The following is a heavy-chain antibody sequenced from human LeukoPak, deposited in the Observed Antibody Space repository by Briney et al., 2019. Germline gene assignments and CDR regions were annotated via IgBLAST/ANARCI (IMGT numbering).Heavy chain of an antibody. D-gene: IGHD6-19*01. V-gene: IGHV3-48*03. CDR1: GFTFSSYE. CDR2: ISSSGSTI. Sequence: PGGSLRLSCAASGFTFSSYEMNWVRQAPGKGLEWVSYISSSGSTIYYADSVKGRFTISRDNGKNSLYLQMNSLRADDTAVYYCAKDQSSGWPHYFDYWGQGTLVTVSS. J-gene: IGHJ4*02. CDR3: AKDQSSGWPHYFDY.